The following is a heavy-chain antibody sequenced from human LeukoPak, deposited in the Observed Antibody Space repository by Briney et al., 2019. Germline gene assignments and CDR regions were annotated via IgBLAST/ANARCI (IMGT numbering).Heavy chain of an antibody. CDR1: GYTFTSYG. CDR3: ARWYYDYVWGSYRYSGLDY. V-gene: IGHV1-18*01. D-gene: IGHD3-16*02. Sequence: ASVKVSCKASGYTFTSYGISWVRQAPGQGLEWMGWISVYNGNTSYAQKLQGRVTMTTDTSTSTAYMELRSLRSDDTAVYYCARWYYDYVWGSYRYSGLDYWGQGTLVTVSS. J-gene: IGHJ4*02. CDR2: ISVYNGNT.